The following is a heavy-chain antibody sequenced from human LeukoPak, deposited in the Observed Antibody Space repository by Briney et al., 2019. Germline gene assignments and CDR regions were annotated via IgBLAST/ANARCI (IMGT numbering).Heavy chain of an antibody. V-gene: IGHV4-34*01. CDR1: GGSFSGYY. CDR3: ARDGPIGVYY. J-gene: IGHJ4*02. D-gene: IGHD3-16*01. CDR2: INHSGST. Sequence: SETLSLTCAVYGGSFSGYYWSWIRQPPGKGLEWIGEINHSGSTNYSPSLKSRVTISVDTFKNQFSLKLSSVTAADTAVYYCARDGPIGVYYWGQGTLVTVSS.